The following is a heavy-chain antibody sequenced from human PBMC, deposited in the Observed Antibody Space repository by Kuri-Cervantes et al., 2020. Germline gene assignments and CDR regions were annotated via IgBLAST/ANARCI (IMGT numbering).Heavy chain of an antibody. V-gene: IGHV3-7*01. J-gene: IGHJ4*02. CDR1: GFTFSSYW. CDR2: IKQDGSEK. D-gene: IGHD3-3*01. Sequence: GESLKISCAASGFTFSSYWMSWVRQAPGKGLEWVANIKQDGSEKYYVDSVKGRFTISRDNAKNSLYLQMNSLRAEDTAVYYCARWSGTYYDYWGQGTLVTVSS. CDR3: ARWSGTYYDY.